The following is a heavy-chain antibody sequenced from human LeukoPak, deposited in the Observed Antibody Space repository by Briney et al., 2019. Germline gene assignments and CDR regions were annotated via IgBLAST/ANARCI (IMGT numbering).Heavy chain of an antibody. CDR2: IASDGSDI. D-gene: IGHD3-22*01. J-gene: IGHJ1*01. V-gene: IGHV3-30*04. Sequence: PGGSLRLSCAASGFTFSSYAMSWVRQAPGRGLEWVAAIASDGSDIYYVDSVKGRFTISRDNSKNTLYLQMNSLRPEDTAVYYCVKAGYYHSSDYYYYFHHWGQGTLVSVSS. CDR1: GFTFSSYA. CDR3: VKAGYYHSSDYYYYFHH.